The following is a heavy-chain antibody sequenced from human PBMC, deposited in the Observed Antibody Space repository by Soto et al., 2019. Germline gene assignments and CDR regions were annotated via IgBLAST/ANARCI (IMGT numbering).Heavy chain of an antibody. D-gene: IGHD6-19*01. Sequence: SETLSLTCDVSGDFLTTYYWNWVRQSPGKGLEWIGYIFYGGHTNYNPSLRVRATISVDTSKNQFSLKLSSVTAADTAVYYCQRSPPYSRGSNGAFDHWGQGTLVTAS. V-gene: IGHV4-59*01. CDR2: IFYGGHT. CDR3: QRSPPYSRGSNGAFDH. CDR1: GDFLTTYY. J-gene: IGHJ4*02.